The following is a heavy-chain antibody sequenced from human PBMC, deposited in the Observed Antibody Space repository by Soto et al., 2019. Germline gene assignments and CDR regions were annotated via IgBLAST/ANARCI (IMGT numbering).Heavy chain of an antibody. CDR1: GASITQYY. CDR2: VSSTGST. D-gene: IGHD2-21*01. Sequence: PSETLSLTCTVSGASITQYYWNWIRQSPGKGLEWIVSVSSTGSTNYNPSLTSRVTISVDTSKNQFSLTLSSVTAADTAVYYCAASCVGCGGFNYYGMDVWGQGTTVTVSS. V-gene: IGHV4-59*12. CDR3: AASCVGCGGFNYYGMDV. J-gene: IGHJ6*02.